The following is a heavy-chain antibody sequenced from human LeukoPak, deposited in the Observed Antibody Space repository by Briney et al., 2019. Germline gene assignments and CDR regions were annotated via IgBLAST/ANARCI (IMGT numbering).Heavy chain of an antibody. CDR2: ISYIGNT. V-gene: IGHV4-59*08. D-gene: IGHD2-21*02. J-gene: IGHJ4*02. CDR3: ARCDPYYFDS. Sequence: PSETLSLTCTVSGGSISSYFWSWIRQPPGKGLEWIGHISYIGNTNYNTSLKSRLTMPIDTSKKQFSLRLSAVTAADTAVYYCARCDPYYFDSWGQGTLVTVSS. CDR1: GGSISSYF.